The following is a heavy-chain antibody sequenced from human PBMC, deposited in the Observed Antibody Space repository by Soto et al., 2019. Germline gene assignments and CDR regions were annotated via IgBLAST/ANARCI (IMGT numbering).Heavy chain of an antibody. CDR2: IYYSGST. CDR3: ARDPPDRQGWFDP. J-gene: IGHJ5*02. CDR1: GGSISSGGYY. V-gene: IGHV4-31*03. Sequence: SETLSLTCTVSGGSISSGGYYWNWIRQHPGKGLEWIGYIYYSGSTYYNPSLKSRVTISVDTSKNQFSLKLSSVTAADTAVYYCARDPPDRQGWFDPWGQGTLVTSPQ.